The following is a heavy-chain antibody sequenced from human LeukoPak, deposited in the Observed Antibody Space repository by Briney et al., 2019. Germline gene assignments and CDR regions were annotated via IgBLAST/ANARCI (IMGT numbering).Heavy chain of an antibody. Sequence: ASVKVSCKASGYTFTGYYMHWVRQAPGQGLEWMGWINPNSGGTNYAQKFQGRVTMTRDTSISTAYMELSSLRSDDTAVYYCAKVRDRLSSFYPAAWGQGTLVTVSS. CDR2: INPNSGGT. D-gene: IGHD6-13*01. J-gene: IGHJ4*02. CDR3: AKVRDRLSSFYPAA. V-gene: IGHV1-2*02. CDR1: GYTFTGYY.